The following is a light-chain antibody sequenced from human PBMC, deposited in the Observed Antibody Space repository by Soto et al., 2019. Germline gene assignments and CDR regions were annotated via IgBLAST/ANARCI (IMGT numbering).Light chain of an antibody. CDR3: QQSYSLPYT. J-gene: IGKJ2*01. V-gene: IGKV1-39*01. CDR1: QSIDNF. Sequence: IKMNQSASSPSVNIGDRVTITCRPSQSIDNFLNWYQQKPGKAPILLIYAASSLQSGVSSRFSGSGSGTDFTLTISSLQPEDSATYYCQQSYSLPYTFGQGTKVDIK. CDR2: AAS.